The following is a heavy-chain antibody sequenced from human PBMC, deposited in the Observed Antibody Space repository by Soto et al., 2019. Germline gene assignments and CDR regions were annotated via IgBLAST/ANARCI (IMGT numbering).Heavy chain of an antibody. CDR3: ARGPYSSGFDY. CDR1: GGSFSGYY. CDR2: INHSGST. Sequence: SETLSLTCAVYGGSFSGYYWSWIRQPPGKGLEWIGEINHSGSTNYNPSLKSRVTISVDTSKNQFSLKLSSVTAADTAVYYCARGPYSSGFDYWGQGTLVTVS. V-gene: IGHV4-34*01. D-gene: IGHD6-13*01. J-gene: IGHJ4*02.